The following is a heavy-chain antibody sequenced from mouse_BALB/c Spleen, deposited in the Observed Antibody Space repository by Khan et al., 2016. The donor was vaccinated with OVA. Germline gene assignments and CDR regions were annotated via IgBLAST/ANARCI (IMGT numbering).Heavy chain of an antibody. V-gene: IGHV2-6-4*01. Sequence: QVQLKESGPGLVVPSQSLSITCTVSGFSLSRYNIHWVRQPPGKGLEWLGMIWGGGSTDYNSALKSRLSISKDNSKGQVFLKMHSLQTDDKAMYYCARAYYRYDGYYAMDYWGQGTSVTVSS. D-gene: IGHD2-14*01. CDR2: IWGGGST. CDR3: ARAYYRYDGYYAMDY. CDR1: GFSLSRYN. J-gene: IGHJ4*01.